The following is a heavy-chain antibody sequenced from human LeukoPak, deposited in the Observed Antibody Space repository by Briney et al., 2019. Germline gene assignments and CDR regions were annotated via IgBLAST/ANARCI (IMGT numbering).Heavy chain of an antibody. CDR1: GGSFSGYY. J-gene: IGHJ4*02. D-gene: IGHD5-24*01. CDR3: ARGGPDGYNPGHFDY. CDR2: INHSGST. V-gene: IGHV4-34*01. Sequence: PSETLSLTCAVYGGSFSGYYWSWIRQPPGKGLEWIGEINHSGSTNYNPSLKSRVTISVDTSKNQFSLKLSSVTAADTAVYYCARGGPDGYNPGHFDYWGQGTLVTVSS.